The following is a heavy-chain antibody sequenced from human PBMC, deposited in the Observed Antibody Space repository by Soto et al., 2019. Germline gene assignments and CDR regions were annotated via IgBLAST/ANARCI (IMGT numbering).Heavy chain of an antibody. CDR2: IDHSGSA. D-gene: IGHD7-27*01. J-gene: IGHJ4*02. Sequence: QVQLQESGPGLVKPSQTLSLTCTVSAGSIRSGDYYWTWIRQPPGKGLEWIGYIDHSGSAYYNPSLKSRATISIDTSNHQCSLKMTSVTSADTAVYYCAGELGTFYFDHWGQGTLVTVSS. CDR3: AGELGTFYFDH. CDR1: AGSIRSGDYY. V-gene: IGHV4-30-4*01.